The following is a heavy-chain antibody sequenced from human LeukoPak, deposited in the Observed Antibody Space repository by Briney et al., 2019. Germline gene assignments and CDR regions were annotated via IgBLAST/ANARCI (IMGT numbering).Heavy chain of an antibody. V-gene: IGHV3-74*01. CDR3: ASVGGPFDY. J-gene: IGHJ4*02. CDR1: GFSFDDYA. Sequence: GRCLRLSCAASGFSFDDYAMHWGRLVPGKGRVWVSRINTDGSNATYADSVKGRFTISRDNAKNTLYLQMNSRRAEDTAVYYCASVGGPFDYWGQGALVTVSS. D-gene: IGHD1-26*01. CDR2: INTDGSNA.